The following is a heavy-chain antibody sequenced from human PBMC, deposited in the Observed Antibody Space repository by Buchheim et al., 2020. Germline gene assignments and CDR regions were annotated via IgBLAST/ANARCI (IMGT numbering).Heavy chain of an antibody. CDR1: GFTFSSHG. V-gene: IGHV3-33*01. D-gene: IGHD3-16*01. Sequence: QVQLVESGGGVVLPGGSLTLSCAASGFTFSSHGMHWVRQAPGKGLEWVAVIWYDGSNKYYADSVKGRFTISRDNSKNMLYLQMSGLRAEDTAVYYCARLGPEKRSDYWGQGTL. J-gene: IGHJ4*02. CDR3: ARLGPEKRSDY. CDR2: IWYDGSNK.